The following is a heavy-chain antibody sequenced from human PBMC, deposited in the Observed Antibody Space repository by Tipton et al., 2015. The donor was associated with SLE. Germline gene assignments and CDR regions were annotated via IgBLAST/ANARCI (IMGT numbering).Heavy chain of an antibody. CDR3: AREGADDCLDY. CDR1: GGSVSSSTHY. CDR2: SYYSGRT. D-gene: IGHD2-21*02. Sequence: TLSLTCTVSGGSVSSSTHYWGWIRQPPGKGLEWIGSSYYSGRTYYNPSLKSRVTISVDMSKNQFSLKLSSVTAADTAVYYCAREGADDCLDYWGQGTLVTVSS. J-gene: IGHJ4*02. V-gene: IGHV4-39*07.